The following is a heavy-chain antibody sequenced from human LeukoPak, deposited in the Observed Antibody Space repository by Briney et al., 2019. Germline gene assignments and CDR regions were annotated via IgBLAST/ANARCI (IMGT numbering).Heavy chain of an antibody. Sequence: SETLSLTCTVSGGSISSSSYYWGWIRQPPGKGLEWIGSIYYSGSTYYNPSLKSRVTISVDTSKNQFSLKLSSVTAADTAVYYCARHDVGATNGWFDPWGQGTLVTVSS. D-gene: IGHD1-26*01. V-gene: IGHV4-39*01. J-gene: IGHJ5*02. CDR3: ARHDVGATNGWFDP. CDR1: GGSISSSSYY. CDR2: IYYSGST.